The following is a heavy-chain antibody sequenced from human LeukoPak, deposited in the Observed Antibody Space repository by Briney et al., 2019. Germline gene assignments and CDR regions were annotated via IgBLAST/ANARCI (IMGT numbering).Heavy chain of an antibody. CDR1: GFTFSHYW. CDR3: ANEMNWSFGY. J-gene: IGHJ4*02. CDR2: IKPDGSCN. V-gene: IGHV3-7*02. Sequence: GGSLRLSCAASGFTFSHYWMSWVRQAPGKGLEWVATIKPDGSCNDYVDSVKGRFTISRDNAKNSLYLQMSSLRAEDTAVYYCANEMNWSFGYWGQGTLVTVSS. D-gene: IGHD1-1*01.